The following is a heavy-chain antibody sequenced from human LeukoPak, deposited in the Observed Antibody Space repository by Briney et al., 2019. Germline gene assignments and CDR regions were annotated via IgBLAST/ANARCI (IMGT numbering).Heavy chain of an antibody. CDR2: ISYDGSNK. J-gene: IGHJ6*02. CDR1: GFSFSSYG. D-gene: IGHD6-19*01. Sequence: PGGSLRLSCAASGFSFSSYGMHWVRQAPGKGLEWVAVISYDGSNKYYADSVKGRFTISRDNSKNTLYLQMNSLRAEDTAVYYCAREKRPERGIAVAGTGYYYYYGMDVWGQGTTVTVSS. V-gene: IGHV3-30*19. CDR3: AREKRPERGIAVAGTGYYYYYGMDV.